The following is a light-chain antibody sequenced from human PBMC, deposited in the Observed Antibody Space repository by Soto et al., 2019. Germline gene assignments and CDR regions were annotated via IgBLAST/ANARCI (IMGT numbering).Light chain of an antibody. J-gene: IGKJ1*01. Sequence: DIQMTQSPSTLSASVGDRVTITCRASQSISSWLAWYQQKPGKAPKLLIYKASSLESGVPSRFSGSGSGTEFTLTISCLQSDDFATYYCQQYVSNRTFGQGTKVEIK. V-gene: IGKV1-5*03. CDR1: QSISSW. CDR3: QQYVSNRT. CDR2: KAS.